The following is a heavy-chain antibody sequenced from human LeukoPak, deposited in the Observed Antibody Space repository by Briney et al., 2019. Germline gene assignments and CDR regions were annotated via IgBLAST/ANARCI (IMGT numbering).Heavy chain of an antibody. J-gene: IGHJ4*02. CDR1: GGSFSGYY. CDR2: INHSGST. D-gene: IGHD3-22*01. V-gene: IGHV4-34*01. Sequence: SETLSLTCAVYGGSFSGYYWSWIRHPPGKGLEWIVEINHSGSTNYNPSLKSRVTISVDTSKNKFSLKLSSVTAADTAVYYCARFEKLSSGYYFDYWGQGTLVTVSS. CDR3: ARFEKLSSGYYFDY.